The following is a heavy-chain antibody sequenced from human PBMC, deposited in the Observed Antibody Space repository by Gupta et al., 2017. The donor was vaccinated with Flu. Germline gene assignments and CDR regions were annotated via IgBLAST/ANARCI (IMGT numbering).Heavy chain of an antibody. Sequence: EVQLVESGGGLVKPGGSLRLSCAASGFTFSGYSMNWVRQAPGKGLEWVSSISSTSTYIYYADSVKGRFTISRDNAKNSLHLQMNSLRAEDTAVYFCARRGNYLGDAFDSWGQGTMVTVSS. CDR3: ARRGNYLGDAFDS. D-gene: IGHD2/OR15-2a*01. V-gene: IGHV3-21*01. J-gene: IGHJ3*02. CDR1: GFTFSGYS. CDR2: ISSTSTYI.